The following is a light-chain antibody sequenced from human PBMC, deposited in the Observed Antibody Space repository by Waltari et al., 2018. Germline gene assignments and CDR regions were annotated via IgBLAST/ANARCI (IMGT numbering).Light chain of an antibody. CDR1: QRISSW. V-gene: IGKV1-5*03. Sequence: DIQMTQSPSTLSASVGDRATITCRASQRISSWLAWYQQKPGKAPKPLIYKASSLESGVPSRFSGSGSGTEFTLTISSLQPDDFATYYCQQYNSYSPWTFGQGTKVEIK. CDR3: QQYNSYSPWT. J-gene: IGKJ1*01. CDR2: KAS.